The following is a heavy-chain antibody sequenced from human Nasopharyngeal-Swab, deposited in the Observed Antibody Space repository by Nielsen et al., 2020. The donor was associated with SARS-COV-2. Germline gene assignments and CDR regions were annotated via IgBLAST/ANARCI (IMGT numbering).Heavy chain of an antibody. J-gene: IGHJ4*02. CDR1: GFTFSNAW. V-gene: IGHV3-15*01. CDR2: IKSKTDGGTT. CDR3: TTGGVGYYDSSGYYFGY. D-gene: IGHD3-22*01. Sequence: GGSLKISCAASGFTFSNAWMSWVRQAPGKGLEWVGRIKSKTDGGTTDYAAPVKGRFTISRDDSKNTLYLQMNSLKTEDTAVYYCTTGGVGYYDSSGYYFGYWGQGTLVTVSS.